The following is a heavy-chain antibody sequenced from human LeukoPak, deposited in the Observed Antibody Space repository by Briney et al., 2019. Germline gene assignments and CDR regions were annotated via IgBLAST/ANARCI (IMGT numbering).Heavy chain of an antibody. D-gene: IGHD3-10*01. V-gene: IGHV4-4*07. Sequence: PSETLSLTCTVSGGSISSYYWSWIRQPAGKGLEWIGRIYTSGSTNYNPSLKSRVTMSVDTSKNQFSLKLSSMTAADTAVYYCARDRGGFEDDYFDYWGQGTLVTVSS. CDR2: IYTSGST. J-gene: IGHJ4*02. CDR1: GGSISSYY. CDR3: ARDRGGFEDDYFDY.